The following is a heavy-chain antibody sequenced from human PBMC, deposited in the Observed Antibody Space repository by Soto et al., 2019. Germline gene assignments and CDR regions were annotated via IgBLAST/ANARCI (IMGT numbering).Heavy chain of an antibody. D-gene: IGHD6-25*01. CDR3: ARIERATHYYYYYMDV. Sequence: SETLSLTCTVSGGSISSSSYYWGWIRQPPGKGLEWIGSIYYSGSTYYNPSLKSRVTISVDTSKNQFSLKLSSVTAADTAVYYCARIERATHYYYYYMDVWGKGTTVTVSS. V-gene: IGHV4-39*01. J-gene: IGHJ6*03. CDR1: GGSISSSSYY. CDR2: IYYSGST.